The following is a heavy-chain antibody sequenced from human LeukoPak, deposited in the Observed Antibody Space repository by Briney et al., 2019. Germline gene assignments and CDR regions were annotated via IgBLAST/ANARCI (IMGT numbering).Heavy chain of an antibody. CDR2: IIPIFGTA. CDR3: ARTCALSGGSCYSVYYYYGMDV. J-gene: IGHJ6*04. V-gene: IGHV1-69*06. Sequence: SVKVSCKASGGTFSSYAISWVRQAPGQGLEWMGGIIPIFGTANYAQKFQGRVTITADKSTSTAYMELNSLRSEDTAVYYCARTCALSGGSCYSVYYYYGMDVWGKGTTVTVSS. D-gene: IGHD2-15*01. CDR1: GGTFSSYA.